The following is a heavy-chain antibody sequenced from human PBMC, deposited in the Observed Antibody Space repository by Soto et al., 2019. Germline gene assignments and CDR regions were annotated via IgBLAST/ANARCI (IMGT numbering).Heavy chain of an antibody. CDR1: GYTFTSYG. CDR3: ARDVSGIAAAGDFNY. V-gene: IGHV1-18*01. Sequence: ASVKVSCKASGYTFTSYGISWVRQAPGQGLEWMGWISAYNGNTNYAQKLQGRVTMTTDTSTSTAYMELRSLRSDDTAVYYCARDVSGIAAAGDFNYWGPGTLVTVSS. CDR2: ISAYNGNT. J-gene: IGHJ4*02. D-gene: IGHD6-13*01.